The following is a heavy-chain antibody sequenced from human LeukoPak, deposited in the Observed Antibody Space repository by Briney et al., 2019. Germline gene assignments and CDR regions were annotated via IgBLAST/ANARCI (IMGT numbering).Heavy chain of an antibody. Sequence: GGSLRLSCATSGFTFSNHAMHWVRQATGKGLEWVSAVGIAGDTFYPGSVKGRFTISRENAKNSLSLQINSLKAEDTAVYYCVRQQTSHGNFDYWGQGTLVTVSS. J-gene: IGHJ4*02. V-gene: IGHV3-13*01. CDR2: VGIAGDT. CDR1: GFTFSNHA. CDR3: VRQQTSHGNFDY. D-gene: IGHD1-26*01.